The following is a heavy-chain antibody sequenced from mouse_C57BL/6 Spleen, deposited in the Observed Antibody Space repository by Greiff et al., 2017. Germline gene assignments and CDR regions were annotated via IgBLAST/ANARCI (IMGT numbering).Heavy chain of an antibody. J-gene: IGHJ4*01. CDR3: ARMGITTVVADYAMDY. CDR1: GYTFTSYT. CDR2: INPSSGYT. V-gene: IGHV1-4*01. Sequence: VQLQESGAELARPGASAKMSCKASGYTFTSYTMHWVKQRPGQGLEWIGYINPSSGYTKYNQKFKDTATLTADKSSSTAYMQLRSLTSEDSAVYYCARMGITTVVADYAMDYWGQGTSVTVSS. D-gene: IGHD1-1*01.